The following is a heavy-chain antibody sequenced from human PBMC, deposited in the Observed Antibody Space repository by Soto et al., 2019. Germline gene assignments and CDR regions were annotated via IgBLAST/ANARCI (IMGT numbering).Heavy chain of an antibody. CDR3: ASGRVGDV. V-gene: IGHV3-30-3*01. CDR2: ISYDGGDK. J-gene: IGHJ6*02. Sequence: QVQLVESGGGVVQPGRSLRLSCAASGFTFSIYPMHWLRQAPGKGLEWVAVISYDGGDKNYADSVKGRFSISRDNSKNTVSLQMNSLRVEDTAIYYCASGRVGDVWGQGPAVTVS. D-gene: IGHD1-26*01. CDR1: GFTFSIYP.